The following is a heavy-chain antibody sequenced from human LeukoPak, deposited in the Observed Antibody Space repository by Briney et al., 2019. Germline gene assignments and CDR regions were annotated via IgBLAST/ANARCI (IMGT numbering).Heavy chain of an antibody. D-gene: IGHD3-3*01. CDR1: GYTFTSYD. CDR3: ARGHYYYDFRRGGVDY. V-gene: IGHV1-8*01. CDR2: MNPNSGNT. Sequence: ASVKVSCKASGYTFTSYDINWVRQATGQRLEWMGWMNPNSGNTGYAQKFQGRVTMTRNTSISTAYMELSSLRSEDTAVYYCARGHYYYDFRRGGVDYWGQGTLVTVSS. J-gene: IGHJ4*02.